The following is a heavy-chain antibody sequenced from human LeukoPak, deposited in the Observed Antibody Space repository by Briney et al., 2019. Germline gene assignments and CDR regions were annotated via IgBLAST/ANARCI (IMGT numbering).Heavy chain of an antibody. Sequence: SGTLSLTCDVSGGSTSGYHWSWIRQPPGEGLEWLVDIYYSGSSNYNPSLKSRVTMSADTSKNQFSLKPSSVTAADTAVYYCARVPRSYYYYYYMDVWGKGTTVTVSS. CDR1: GGSTSGYH. V-gene: IGHV4-59*01. CDR2: IYYSGSS. J-gene: IGHJ6*03. CDR3: ARVPRSYYYYYYMDV.